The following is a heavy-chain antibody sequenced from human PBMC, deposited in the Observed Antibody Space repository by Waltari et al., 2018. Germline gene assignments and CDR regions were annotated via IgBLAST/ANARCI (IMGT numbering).Heavy chain of an antibody. CDR1: GCSLKSFA. D-gene: IGHD5-12*01. CDR3: ARDGYSGHLDP. CDR2: ISYDGSKK. J-gene: IGHJ5*02. V-gene: IGHV3-30*07. Sequence: QAQLGETGGGAVQPGRSLRPRCAASGCSLKSFALHWVRQAPGKGPEWLAVISYDGSKKFYAESVKGRFTISRDNSKNVVYLQVDSLRPEDTAVYYCARDGYSGHLDPGGQGPLVTVSS.